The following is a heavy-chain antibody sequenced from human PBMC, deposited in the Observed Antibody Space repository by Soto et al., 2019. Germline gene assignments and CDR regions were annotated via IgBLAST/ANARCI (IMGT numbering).Heavy chain of an antibody. CDR3: ARIKWGLDYYTGMDV. Sequence: ASVNVAWKASGYSVSDDFSQWVRQAPGQGLEWVAWINPKSAATNYAKKFQGRVSLTWDTSFSTAYMELTRLRPDDTAVYYCARIKWGLDYYTGMDVWGQGTTVTVSS. V-gene: IGHV1-2*02. J-gene: IGHJ6*02. CDR2: INPKSAAT. D-gene: IGHD1-26*01. CDR1: GYSVSDDF.